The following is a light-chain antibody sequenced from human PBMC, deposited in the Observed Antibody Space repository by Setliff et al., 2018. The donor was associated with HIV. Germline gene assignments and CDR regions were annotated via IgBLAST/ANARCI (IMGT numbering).Light chain of an antibody. CDR2: AAS. V-gene: IGKV1-39*01. J-gene: IGKJ5*01. CDR1: QSIIAN. Sequence: DIQMTQSPSSLSASVGDRVTITCRASQSIIANLCWYQQKPGKAPKLLIYAASSLQSGVPSRFRGSGSGTDFTLTISSLQPEDFATYYCQQSYTAITFGQGTRLEIK. CDR3: QQSYTAIT.